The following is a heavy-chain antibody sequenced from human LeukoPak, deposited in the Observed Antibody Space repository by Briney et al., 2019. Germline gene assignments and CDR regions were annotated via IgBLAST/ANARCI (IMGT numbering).Heavy chain of an antibody. D-gene: IGHD5-18*01. V-gene: IGHV3-9*03. J-gene: IGHJ4*02. CDR3: AKDSGVSYSLNFDS. CDR1: GFTFDDFA. CDR2: ISWNSRTM. Sequence: GGSLRLSCAASGFTFDDFAMHWVRQAPGKGLEWVSAISWNSRTMGYADSVKGRFTISRDNAKNSLYLQMNSLRAEDMALYYCAKDSGVSYSLNFDSWGQGTLVAVSS.